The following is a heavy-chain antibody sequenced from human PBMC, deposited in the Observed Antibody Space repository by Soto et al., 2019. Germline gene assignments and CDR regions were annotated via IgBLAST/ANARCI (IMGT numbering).Heavy chain of an antibody. CDR3: ARARVGATYYYGMDV. D-gene: IGHD1-26*01. J-gene: IGHJ6*02. V-gene: IGHV4-61*01. Sequence: QVQLQESGPGLVKPSETLSLTCTVSGGSVRSGNYYWSWIRQPPGKGLEWIGYIYYSGSTNYNPSLKSRVTISVDTSKNQFSLKLSSVTAADTAVFYCARARVGATYYYGMDVWGQGTTVTVSS. CDR2: IYYSGST. CDR1: GGSVRSGNYY.